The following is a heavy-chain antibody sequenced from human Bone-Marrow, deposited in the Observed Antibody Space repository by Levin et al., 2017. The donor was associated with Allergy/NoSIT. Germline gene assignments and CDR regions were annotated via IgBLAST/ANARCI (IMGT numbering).Heavy chain of an antibody. Sequence: PGGSLRLSCAASGFTFTNAWMSWVRQAPGKGLEWVGRIKSKTDGGTIDYAAPVKGRFTISRDDSKNTLYLQMNSLKTEDTAVYYCTTGLRNNWNDYWFDRWGQGTLVTVSS. J-gene: IGHJ5*02. CDR1: GFTFTNAW. CDR2: IKSKTDGGTI. CDR3: TTGLRNNWNDYWFDR. V-gene: IGHV3-15*01. D-gene: IGHD1-20*01.